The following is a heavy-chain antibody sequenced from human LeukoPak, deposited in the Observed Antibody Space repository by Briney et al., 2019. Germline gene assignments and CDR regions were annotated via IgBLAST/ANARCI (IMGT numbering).Heavy chain of an antibody. CDR3: ASHLEWGAAFDY. CDR1: GFTFDEYG. V-gene: IGHV3-20*04. J-gene: IGHJ4*02. D-gene: IGHD6-13*01. CDR2: INWNGAST. Sequence: PGGTLRLSCAASGFTFDEYGMSWVRQAPGKGLEWISGINWNGASTGYADSVKGRFTISRDNAKNSLYLQMNSLRVEDAAVYYCASHLEWGAAFDYWGQGTLVTVSS.